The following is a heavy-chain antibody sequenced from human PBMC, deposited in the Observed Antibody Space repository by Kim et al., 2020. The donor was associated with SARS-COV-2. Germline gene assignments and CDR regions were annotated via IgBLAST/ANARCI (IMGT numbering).Heavy chain of an antibody. CDR1: GFTFSSYA. D-gene: IGHD5-12*01. Sequence: GGSLRLSCAASGFTFSSYAMSWVRQAPGKGLEWVSAISGSGGSTYYADSVKGRFTISRDNSKNTLYLQMNSLRAEDTAVYYCANNLVANPDKSSYYHYGMDVWGQGTTVTVSS. J-gene: IGHJ6*02. V-gene: IGHV3-23*01. CDR3: ANNLVANPDKSSYYHYGMDV. CDR2: ISGSGGST.